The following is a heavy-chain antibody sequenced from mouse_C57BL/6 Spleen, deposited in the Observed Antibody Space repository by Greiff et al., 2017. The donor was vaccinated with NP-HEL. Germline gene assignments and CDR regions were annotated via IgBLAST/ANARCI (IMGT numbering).Heavy chain of an antibody. CDR3: ARLVYYDYDGGDFDY. CDR2: IYPGSGST. V-gene: IGHV1-55*01. D-gene: IGHD2-4*01. CDR1: GYTFTSYW. Sequence: VQLQQPGAELVKPGASVKMSCKASGYTFTSYWITWVKQRPGQGLEWIGDIYPGSGSTNYNEKFKSKATLTVDTSSSTAYMQLSSLTSEDSAVYNCARLVYYDYDGGDFDYWGQGTTLTVSS. J-gene: IGHJ2*01.